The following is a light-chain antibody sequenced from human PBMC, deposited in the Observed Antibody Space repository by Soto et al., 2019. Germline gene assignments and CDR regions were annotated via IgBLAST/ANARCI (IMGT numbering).Light chain of an antibody. Sequence: ETVMTQSPATLSVSPGERATLSCRASQSVSSNLAWYQQKPGQAPRLLIYGASTRATGIPARFIGSGSGTDFTLTISSLQSEDFAVYYCQQYNSWPPGTFGQGTKVEIK. V-gene: IGKV3-15*01. J-gene: IGKJ1*01. CDR2: GAS. CDR3: QQYNSWPPGT. CDR1: QSVSSN.